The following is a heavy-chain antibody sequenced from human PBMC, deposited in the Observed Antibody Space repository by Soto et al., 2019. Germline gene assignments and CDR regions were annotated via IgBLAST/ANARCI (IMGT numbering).Heavy chain of an antibody. J-gene: IGHJ5*02. CDR3: AKTLKLYCSSTSCHNWFDP. CDR2: IIPIFGTA. CDR1: GGTFSSYA. D-gene: IGHD2-2*01. Sequence: GASVKVSCKASGGTFSSYAISWVRQAPGQGLEWMGGIIPIFGTANYAQKFQGRVTITADESTSTAYMELSSLRSEDTAVYYCAKTLKLYCSSTSCHNWFDPWGQGTLVTVS. V-gene: IGHV1-69*13.